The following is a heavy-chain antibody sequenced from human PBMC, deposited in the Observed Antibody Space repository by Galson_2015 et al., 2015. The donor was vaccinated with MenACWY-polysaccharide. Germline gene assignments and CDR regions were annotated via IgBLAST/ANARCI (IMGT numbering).Heavy chain of an antibody. CDR1: GYTFTSYA. Sequence: SVKVSCKASGYTFTSYAMNWVRQAPGQGLEWMGWINTNTGNPTYAQGFTGRFVFSLDTSVSTAYLQISSLKAEDTAVYYCSRVVITAAGLSKYNWFDPSGQGTLVTVSS. CDR2: INTNTGNP. CDR3: SRVVITAAGLSKYNWFDP. V-gene: IGHV7-4-1*02. D-gene: IGHD6-13*01. J-gene: IGHJ5*02.